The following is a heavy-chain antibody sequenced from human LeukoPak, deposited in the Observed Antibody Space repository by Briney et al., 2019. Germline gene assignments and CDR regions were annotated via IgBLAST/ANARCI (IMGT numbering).Heavy chain of an antibody. CDR2: ISAYNGNT. CDR1: GYTFTSCY. J-gene: IGHJ4*02. D-gene: IGHD3-22*01. CDR3: ARDPAWDSSGYCFDY. V-gene: IGHV1-18*04. Sequence: ASVKVSCKASGYTFTSCYMHWVRQAPGQGLEWMGWISAYNGNTNYAQKLQGRVTMTTDTSTSTAYMELRSLRSDDTAVYYSARDPAWDSSGYCFDYWGQGTLVTVSS.